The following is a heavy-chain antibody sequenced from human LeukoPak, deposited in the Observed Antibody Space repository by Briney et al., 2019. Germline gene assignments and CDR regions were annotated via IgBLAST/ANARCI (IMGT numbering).Heavy chain of an antibody. CDR3: ARHEDRNWYFDH. CDR1: GGSIISSYYY. D-gene: IGHD1-1*01. J-gene: IGHJ4*02. V-gene: IGHV4-39*01. CDR2: IYYSGST. Sequence: PSETLSLTCTVSGGSIISSYYYWGWIRQPPGKGLEWIGTIYYSGSTYYNPSLKSRVTISVDTSPNQFSLKLSSVAAQDTAVYYCARHEDRNWYFDHWGQGTLVTVSS.